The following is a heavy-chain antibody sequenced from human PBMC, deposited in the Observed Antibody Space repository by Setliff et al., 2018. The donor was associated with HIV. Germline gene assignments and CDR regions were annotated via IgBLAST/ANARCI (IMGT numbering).Heavy chain of an antibody. CDR2: IHYNEKT. CDR1: GGSASNSRYY. D-gene: IGHD3-22*01. Sequence: SETLSLTCTVSGGSASNSRYYWAWIRQPPGKGLEYIGSIHYNEKTYYNPSLKSRVTISIDTSKTQFSLNLTSVTAADTAVYYCASRVYYYDSNNFLREEGFDPWGQGTLVTVSS. CDR3: ASRVYYYDSNNFLREEGFDP. V-gene: IGHV4-39*01. J-gene: IGHJ5*02.